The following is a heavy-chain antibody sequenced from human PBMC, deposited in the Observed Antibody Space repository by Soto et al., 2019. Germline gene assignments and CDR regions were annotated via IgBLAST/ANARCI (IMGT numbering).Heavy chain of an antibody. D-gene: IGHD5-18*01. V-gene: IGHV1-46*01. Sequence: ASVKVSCKASGYTFTSYYMHWVRQAPGQGHEWMGIINPSGGSTSYAQKFQGRVTMTRDTSTSTVYMELSSLRSEDTAVYYCAGGGGRAYSYARGRFTYWGQGTLVTVSS. CDR2: INPSGGST. CDR1: GYTFTSYY. J-gene: IGHJ4*02. CDR3: AGGGGRAYSYARGRFTY.